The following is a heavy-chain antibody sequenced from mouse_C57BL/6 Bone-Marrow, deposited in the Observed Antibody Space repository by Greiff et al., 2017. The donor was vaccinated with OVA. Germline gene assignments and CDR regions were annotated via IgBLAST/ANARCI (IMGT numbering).Heavy chain of an antibody. CDR1: GYTFTSYT. CDR2: INPSSGYT. D-gene: IGHD1-1*01. Sequence: QVQLKESGAELARPGASVEMSCKASGYTFTSYTMHWVKQRPGQGLEWIGYINPSSGYTKYNQKFKDKATLTADKSSSTAYMQLSSLTSEDSAVYYCARKSSYYGSSYFDYWGQGTTLTVSS. J-gene: IGHJ2*01. V-gene: IGHV1-4*01. CDR3: ARKSSYYGSSYFDY.